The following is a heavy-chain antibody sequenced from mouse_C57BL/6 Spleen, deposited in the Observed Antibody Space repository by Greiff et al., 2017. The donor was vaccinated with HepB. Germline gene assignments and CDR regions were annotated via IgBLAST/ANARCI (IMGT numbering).Heavy chain of an antibody. CDR3: ARHEDYYAIDY. V-gene: IGHV2-6-1*01. Sequence: VKLMESGPGLVAPSQSLSIPCTVSGFSLTSYGVHWVRHPPGKGLEWLVVIWSDGSTTYNSALKSRLSIIKDNSKSQVFLKMNSLQNDDTAMYYGARHEDYYAIDYWAQGTSVTVSS. J-gene: IGHJ4*01. CDR1: GFSLTSYG. CDR2: IWSDGST.